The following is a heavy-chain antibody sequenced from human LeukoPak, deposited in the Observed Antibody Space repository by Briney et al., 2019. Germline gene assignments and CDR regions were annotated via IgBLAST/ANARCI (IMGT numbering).Heavy chain of an antibody. V-gene: IGHV1-18*01. J-gene: IGHJ4*02. CDR2: INPNNGAT. CDR3: ATEESDYSFDY. D-gene: IGHD4-11*01. CDR1: GYTFTSYG. Sequence: GASVKVSCKASGYTFTSYGISWVRQAPGQGLEWMGWINPNNGATNYAEKFQGRVTMARDTSISTVYMELSSLRSDDTAVYYCATEESDYSFDYWGQGTLVTVSS.